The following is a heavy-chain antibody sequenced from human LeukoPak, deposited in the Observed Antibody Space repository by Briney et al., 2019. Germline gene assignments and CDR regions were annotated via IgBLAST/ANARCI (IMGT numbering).Heavy chain of an antibody. CDR3: ARYCSGASCYLGLDY. CDR1: GFTFSGYG. CDR2: IAFDGSRK. J-gene: IGHJ4*02. D-gene: IGHD2-2*01. Sequence: PGGSLRLSCAASGFTFSGYGMHWVRQAPGKGLEWVTGIAFDGSRKHYADSVKGRFTISRDNSRNTLYLQMKSLRADDTAVYYCARYCSGASCYLGLDYWGQGTLVTVSS. V-gene: IGHV3-30*03.